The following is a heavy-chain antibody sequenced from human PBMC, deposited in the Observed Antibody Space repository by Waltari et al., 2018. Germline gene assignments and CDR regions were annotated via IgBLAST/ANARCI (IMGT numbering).Heavy chain of an antibody. CDR3: VIGAQHVSNWYASEYFQH. V-gene: IGHV3-74*01. J-gene: IGHJ1*01. D-gene: IGHD6-13*01. Sequence: EVQLVESGGGLVQPGGSLRLSCAASGFTFSSYWMPWVRQAPGKGLVWVSDINTDGSTTNYADSVKGRFTISRDNAKNTLYLQMDSLRAEETAVYYCVIGAQHVSNWYASEYFQHWGQGTLVTVSS. CDR2: INTDGSTT. CDR1: GFTFSSYW.